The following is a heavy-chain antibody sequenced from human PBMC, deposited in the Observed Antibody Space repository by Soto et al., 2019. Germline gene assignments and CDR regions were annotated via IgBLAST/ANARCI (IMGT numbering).Heavy chain of an antibody. CDR3: ARLGRIVVVPAAIYVYYYYGMDV. J-gene: IGHJ6*02. V-gene: IGHV1-18*01. D-gene: IGHD2-2*01. CDR2: ISAYNGNT. CDR1: GYTFTSYG. Sequence: ASVKVSCKASGYTFTSYGISWVRQAPGQGLEWMGWISAYNGNTNYAQKLQGRVTMTTDTSTSTAYMELRSLRSDDTAVYYCARLGRIVVVPAAIYVYYYYGMDVWGQGTTVTVSS.